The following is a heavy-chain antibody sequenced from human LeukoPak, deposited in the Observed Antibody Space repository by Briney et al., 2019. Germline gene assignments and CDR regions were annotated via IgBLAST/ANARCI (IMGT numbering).Heavy chain of an antibody. CDR3: TQQDSSTYYQIFH. CDR2: IRYDGSKK. CDR1: GFTFSTYA. D-gene: IGHD3-22*01. V-gene: IGHV3-30*02. Sequence: PGGSLRLSCAASGFTFSTYAMTWVRQAPGKGLEWVAFIRYDGSKKYYADSVKGRFTISRDNSKNTLYLQMNSLKTEDTAVYYCTQQDSSTYYQIFHWGQGTLVTVSS. J-gene: IGHJ4*02.